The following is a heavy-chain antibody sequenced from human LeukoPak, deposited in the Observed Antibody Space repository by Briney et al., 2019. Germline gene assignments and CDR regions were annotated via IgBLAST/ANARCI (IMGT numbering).Heavy chain of an antibody. CDR1: GFTFNSYS. D-gene: IGHD3-3*01. J-gene: IGHJ4*02. V-gene: IGHV3-21*01. Sequence: GSLRLSCAASGFTFNSYSMNWVRQAPGKGLEWVSSITSSSSYIYYADSVKGRFTVSRDNAKNSLYLQMNSLRAEDTGVYYCARSGVALFDYWGQGTLVTVSS. CDR3: ARSGVALFDY. CDR2: ITSSSSYI.